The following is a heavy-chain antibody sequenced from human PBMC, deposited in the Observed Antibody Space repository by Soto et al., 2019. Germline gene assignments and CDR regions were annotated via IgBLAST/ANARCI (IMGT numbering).Heavy chain of an antibody. CDR3: ARDDGAYRPPLNWFDP. CDR1: GYTFTSYG. Sequence: GASVKVSCKAPGYTFTSYGISWVRQAPGQGLEWMGWISAYNGNTNYAQKLQGRVTMTTDTSTSTAYMELRSLRSDDTAVYYCARDDGAYRPPLNWFDPWGQGTLVTVSS. CDR2: ISAYNGNT. J-gene: IGHJ5*02. D-gene: IGHD4-4*01. V-gene: IGHV1-18*01.